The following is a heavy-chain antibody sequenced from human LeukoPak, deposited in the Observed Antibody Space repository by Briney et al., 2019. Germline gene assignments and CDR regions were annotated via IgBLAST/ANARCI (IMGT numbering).Heavy chain of an antibody. Sequence: SETLSLTCSVSGGSISSYYCTWIRQTPGKGLEWIGYMSYSGSTNYNPSLKSRVTISVDTSKNQFSLKLSSVTAADTAVYYCARHEKRWFGDQNWFDPWGQGTLVTVSS. J-gene: IGHJ5*02. CDR2: MSYSGST. CDR3: ARHEKRWFGDQNWFDP. D-gene: IGHD3-10*01. V-gene: IGHV4-59*08. CDR1: GGSISSYY.